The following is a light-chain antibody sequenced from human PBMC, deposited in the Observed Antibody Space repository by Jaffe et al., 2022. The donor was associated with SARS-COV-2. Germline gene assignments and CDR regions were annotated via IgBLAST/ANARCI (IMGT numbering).Light chain of an antibody. J-gene: IGLJ1*01. CDR1: SSNIGSNT. CDR2: SNN. V-gene: IGLV1-44*01. Sequence: QSVLTQPPSASGTPGQRVTISCSGSSSNIGSNTVNWYQQLPGTAPKVLIYSNNQRPSGVPARFSGSKSGTSASLAISGLQSEDEADYYCAAWDDSLNGFYVFGTGTKVTVL. CDR3: AAWDDSLNGFYV.